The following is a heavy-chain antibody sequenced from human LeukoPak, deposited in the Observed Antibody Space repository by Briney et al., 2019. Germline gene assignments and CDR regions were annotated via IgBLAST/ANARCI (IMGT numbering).Heavy chain of an antibody. V-gene: IGHV3-23*01. Sequence: GGSLRLSCAASGFIFNNYGLVWVRQAPGKGLEWVSAISNDGGGTTYADFVKGQFSVSRDNSKNTLFLQMNSLRAEDTALYYCAKGSSGYFFDLWGQGTLVTVSS. CDR1: GFIFNNYG. J-gene: IGHJ4*02. CDR3: AKGSSGYFFDL. CDR2: ISNDGGGT. D-gene: IGHD3-22*01.